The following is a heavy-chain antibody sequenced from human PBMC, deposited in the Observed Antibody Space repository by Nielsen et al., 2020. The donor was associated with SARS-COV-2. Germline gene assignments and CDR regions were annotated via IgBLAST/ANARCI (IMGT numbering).Heavy chain of an antibody. CDR3: ARSIAVAGTWYYYYGMDV. J-gene: IGHJ6*02. CDR1: GFTFSSYS. V-gene: IGHV3-21*01. D-gene: IGHD6-19*01. Sequence: GESLKISCAASGFTFSSYSMNWVRQAPGKGLEWVSSISSSSSYIYYADSVKGRFTISRDNAKNSLYLQMNSLRAEDTAVYYCARSIAVAGTWYYYYGMDVWGQGTTVTVSS. CDR2: ISSSSSYI.